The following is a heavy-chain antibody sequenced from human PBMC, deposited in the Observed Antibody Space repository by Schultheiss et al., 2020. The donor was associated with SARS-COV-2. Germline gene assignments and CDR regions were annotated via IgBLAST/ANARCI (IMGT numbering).Heavy chain of an antibody. CDR3: ARGGWSPYGMDV. D-gene: IGHD6-19*01. CDR1: GYSISSGYY. CDR2: IYHSGRT. J-gene: IGHJ6*02. Sequence: LETLSLTCAVSGYSISSGYYWGWIRQPPGKGLEWIGSIYHSGRTYYNPSLKSRVTVSVDTSRNQFSLKLSSVTAADTAVYYCARGGWSPYGMDVWGQGTTVTVSS. V-gene: IGHV4-38-2*01.